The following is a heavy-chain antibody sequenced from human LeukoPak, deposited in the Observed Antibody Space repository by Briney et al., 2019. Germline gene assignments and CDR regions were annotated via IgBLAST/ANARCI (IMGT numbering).Heavy chain of an antibody. CDR3: ARGNIAAAGPSFDY. D-gene: IGHD6-13*01. J-gene: IGHJ4*02. V-gene: IGHV4-59*12. CDR1: GGSISSYY. CDR2: IYYSGST. Sequence: SETLSLTCTVSGGSISSYYWSWIRQPPGKGLEWIGYIYYSGSTNYNPSLKSRVTISVDTSKNQFSLKLSSVAAADTAVYYCARGNIAAAGPSFDYWGQGTLVTVSS.